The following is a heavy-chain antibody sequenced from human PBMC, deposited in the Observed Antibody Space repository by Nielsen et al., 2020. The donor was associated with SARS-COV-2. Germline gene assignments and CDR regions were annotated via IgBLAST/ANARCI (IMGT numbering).Heavy chain of an antibody. Sequence: ASVKVSCKASGYTFTTYGISWVRQAPGQGLEWMGWISAYNGNTNYAQKLQGRVTMTTDTSTTTAYMEVRSLRFEDTAVYYCARDRGGNIAAAGTYYYYYGMDVWGQGTTVTVSS. CDR2: ISAYNGNT. CDR1: GYTFTTYG. V-gene: IGHV1-18*04. J-gene: IGHJ6*02. CDR3: ARDRGGNIAAAGTYYYYYGMDV. D-gene: IGHD6-13*01.